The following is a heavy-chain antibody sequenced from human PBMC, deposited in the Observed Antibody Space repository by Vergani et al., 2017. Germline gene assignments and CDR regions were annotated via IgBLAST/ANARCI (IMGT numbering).Heavy chain of an antibody. Sequence: QVQLQESGPRLVRPSQTLSLTCPVSGGSINTGAYYWSWIRPPAGKGLEWIGRVDTSGMTNYNPSLKSRVTILVDRSKSQLSLKLTSVTAGDTAVYFCARELSYYYCSVSDDYNPYYYEGMDVWGPGTTVTVSS. CDR1: GGSINTGAYY. D-gene: IGHD3-10*01. J-gene: IGHJ6*02. CDR3: ARELSYYYCSVSDDYNPYYYEGMDV. CDR2: VDTSGMT. V-gene: IGHV4-61*02.